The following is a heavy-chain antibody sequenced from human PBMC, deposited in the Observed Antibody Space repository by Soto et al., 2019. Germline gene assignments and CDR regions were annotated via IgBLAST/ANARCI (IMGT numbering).Heavy chain of an antibody. V-gene: IGHV3-74*01. CDR3: ATTLYGSGSYYNSYPPLY. D-gene: IGHD3-10*01. CDR1: AFTFKNHW. J-gene: IGHJ4*02. CDR2: INGDGSFT. Sequence: GGSLRLSCAASAFTFKNHWMHWVRQVPGKGPVWVSRINGDGSFTSYADAVKGRFTISRDNAKNTLYLQMNSLRAEDTAVYYCATTLYGSGSYYNSYPPLYWGQGTLVTVSS.